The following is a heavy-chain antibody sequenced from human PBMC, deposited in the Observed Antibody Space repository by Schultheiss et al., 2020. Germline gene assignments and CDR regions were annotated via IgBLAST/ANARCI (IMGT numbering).Heavy chain of an antibody. V-gene: IGHV5-51*01. CDR2: IYPGDSDT. Sequence: GSLRLSCKGSGYSFTSYWIGWVRQMPGKGLEWMGIIYPGDSDTRYSPSFQGQVTISADKSISTAYLQWSSLKASDTAMYYCARHFPDWYFDLWGRGTLVTVSS. CDR1: GYSFTSYW. J-gene: IGHJ2*01. CDR3: ARHFPDWYFDL.